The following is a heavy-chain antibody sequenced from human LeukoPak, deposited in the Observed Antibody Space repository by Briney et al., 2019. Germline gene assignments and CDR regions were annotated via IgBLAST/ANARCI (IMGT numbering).Heavy chain of an antibody. CDR1: GVRFGSYA. D-gene: IGHD2-15*01. J-gene: IGHJ4*02. CDR3: AKERSTVGTPLFDN. Sequence: GESLRLSCAAAGVRFGSYAMSWVRQAPGRGLEWVSGISDNGGGTYYGDSVKGRFTISRDNSKNMLYLQMNGLRAEDTALYYCAKERSTVGTPLFDNWGQGILVTVSS. CDR2: ISDNGGGT. V-gene: IGHV3-23*01.